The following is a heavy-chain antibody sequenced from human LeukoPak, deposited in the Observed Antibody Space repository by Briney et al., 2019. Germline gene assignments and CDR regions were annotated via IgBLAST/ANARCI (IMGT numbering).Heavy chain of an antibody. D-gene: IGHD3-3*01. J-gene: IGHJ4*02. CDR3: VSTLRFLPYRRFDY. CDR2: IYYSGSA. V-gene: IGHV4-39*01. Sequence: SETLSLTCTVSGNSVRSSSFYWGWIRQPPGKGLEWIVSIYYSGSAYYNPSLKSRVTISGDASRNQFSLRLSSVTAADTAVYYCVSTLRFLPYRRFDYWGQGTLVTVSS. CDR1: GNSVRSSSFY.